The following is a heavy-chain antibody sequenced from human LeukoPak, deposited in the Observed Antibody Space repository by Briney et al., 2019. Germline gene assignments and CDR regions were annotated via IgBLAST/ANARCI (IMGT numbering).Heavy chain of an antibody. CDR1: GFTFRSYA. V-gene: IGHV3-23*01. D-gene: IGHD5-18*01. J-gene: IGHJ4*02. CDR2: ISVSGDST. Sequence: SGGSLRLSWAASGFTFRSYAMDWVRQAPGKGLEWVSTISVSGDSTYYADSVKGRFTISRDNSKNTLYLQMNSLRAEDTGLYNCARNLGYSWGHWGQGTLVTVSS. CDR3: ARNLGYSWGH.